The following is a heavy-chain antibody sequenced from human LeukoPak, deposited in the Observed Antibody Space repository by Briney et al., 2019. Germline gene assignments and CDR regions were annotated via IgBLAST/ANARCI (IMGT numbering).Heavy chain of an antibody. D-gene: IGHD3-3*01. CDR2: IWYDGSNK. Sequence: GGSLRLSCAASGFTFSSYGMHWVRQAPGKGLEWVAFIWYDGSNKYYGDSAKGRLTISRDNSKNALYPQMNSLRAEDTAVYYCAREGVRFLFDPWGQGTLVTVSS. CDR3: AREGVRFLFDP. CDR1: GFTFSSYG. J-gene: IGHJ5*02. V-gene: IGHV3-33*08.